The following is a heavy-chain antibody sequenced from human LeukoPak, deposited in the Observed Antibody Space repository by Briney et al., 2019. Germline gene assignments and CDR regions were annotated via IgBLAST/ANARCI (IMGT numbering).Heavy chain of an antibody. CDR3: ARRKAATFGMDV. J-gene: IGHJ6*02. CDR1: GDSVSSNSAT. Sequence: SQTLSLTCAISGDSVSSNSATWNWIRQSPSRGLEWLGRTYYRSKWYNDYAVSMKSRITINPDTSKHQFSLQLNSVTPEDTAVYYCARRKAATFGMDVWGQGTTVTVSS. CDR2: TYYRSKWYN. V-gene: IGHV6-1*01. D-gene: IGHD6-13*01.